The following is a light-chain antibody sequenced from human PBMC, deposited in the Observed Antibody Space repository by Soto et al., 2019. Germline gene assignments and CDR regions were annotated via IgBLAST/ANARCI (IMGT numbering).Light chain of an antibody. CDR2: EVS. Sequence: QSALTQPASVSGSPGQSITISCTGTSSDVGGHNYVSWYQQHPGKAPKLMIYEVSNRPSGVSNRFSGSKSGNKASLTISGLQAEDEADYYCCSYTRSSTRVFGTGTKVTVL. CDR1: SSDVGGHNY. V-gene: IGLV2-14*01. J-gene: IGLJ1*01. CDR3: CSYTRSSTRV.